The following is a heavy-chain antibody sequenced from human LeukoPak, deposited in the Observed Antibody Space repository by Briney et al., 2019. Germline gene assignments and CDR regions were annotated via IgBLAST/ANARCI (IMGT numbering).Heavy chain of an antibody. CDR3: ARRNSNHFHDAFDI. V-gene: IGHV1-8*03. D-gene: IGHD4-11*01. Sequence: GASVKVSCKASGYTFTSYDINWVRQATGQGLEWMGWMNPNSGNTGYAQKFQGRVTITRNTSISTAYMELSSLRSEDTAVYYCARRNSNHFHDAFDIWGQGTMVTGSS. CDR2: MNPNSGNT. CDR1: GYTFTSYD. J-gene: IGHJ3*02.